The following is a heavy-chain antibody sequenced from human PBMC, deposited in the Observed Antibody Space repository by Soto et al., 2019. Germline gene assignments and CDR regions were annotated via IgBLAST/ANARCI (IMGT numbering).Heavy chain of an antibody. V-gene: IGHV1-3*01. J-gene: IGHJ6*03. CDR3: ARGAVLTGIHYYYYMDV. CDR1: GYTFTSYA. CDR2: INAGNGNT. D-gene: IGHD1-20*01. Sequence: ASVKVSCKASGYTFTSYAMHWVRQAPGQRLEWMGWINAGNGNTKYSQKFQGRVTITRDTSASTAYMELSSLRSEDTAVYYCARGAVLTGIHYYYYMDVWGKGTTVTVSS.